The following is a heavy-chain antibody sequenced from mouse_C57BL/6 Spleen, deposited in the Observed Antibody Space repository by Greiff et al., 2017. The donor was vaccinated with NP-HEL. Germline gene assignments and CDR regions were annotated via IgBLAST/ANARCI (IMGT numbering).Heavy chain of an antibody. D-gene: IGHD1-1*01. Sequence: QVQLQQSGAELVKPGASVKISCKASGYAFSNYWMNWVKQRPGKGLEWIGQIYPGDGDTNYNGKFKGKATLTADKSSSTAYMQLSSLTSEYSAVYFCAPDYYGSSYNYWGQGTTLTVSS. V-gene: IGHV1-80*01. CDR1: GYAFSNYW. J-gene: IGHJ2*01. CDR2: IYPGDGDT. CDR3: APDYYGSSYNY.